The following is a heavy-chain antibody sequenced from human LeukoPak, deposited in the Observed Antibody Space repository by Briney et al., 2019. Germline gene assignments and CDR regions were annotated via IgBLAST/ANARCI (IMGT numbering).Heavy chain of an antibody. CDR1: GSSISSYY. D-gene: IGHD4-23*01. CDR3: AREPPSPTVVTD. V-gene: IGHV4-4*07. J-gene: IGHJ4*02. CDR2: IYSSGST. Sequence: SETLSLTCTVSGSSISSYYWSWIRQPAGKGLEWIGRIYSSGSTNYNPSLKSRVTMSVDTSKNHFSLKLSSVTAADTAVYYCAREPPSPTVVTDWGQGTLVTVSS.